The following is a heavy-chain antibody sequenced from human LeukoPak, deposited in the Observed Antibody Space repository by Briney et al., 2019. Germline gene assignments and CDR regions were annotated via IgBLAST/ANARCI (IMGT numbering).Heavy chain of an antibody. CDR1: GFTFSSYA. Sequence: GGSLRLSCAASGFTFSSYAMRWVRQAPGKGLEWVAVISSDGSNKFYADSVKGRFTISRDNSKNTLYLQMNSLRAEDTAVYYCAKDRGGGYLDYWGQGTLVTVSS. V-gene: IGHV3-30*18. J-gene: IGHJ4*02. D-gene: IGHD5-12*01. CDR3: AKDRGGGYLDY. CDR2: ISSDGSNK.